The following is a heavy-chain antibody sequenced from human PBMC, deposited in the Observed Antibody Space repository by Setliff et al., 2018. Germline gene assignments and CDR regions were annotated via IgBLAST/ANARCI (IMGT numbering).Heavy chain of an antibody. V-gene: IGHV4-34*01. CDR3: ARGGTFRYFDF. J-gene: IGHJ4*02. CDR1: GGTFSDYY. Sequence: SETLSLTCAAYGGTFSDYYWTWIRQPPGKGLEWVGEINHRGGTNYNPSLKSRVTMSVDTSKNQFSLKLRSVTAADTAVYYCARGGTFRYFDFWGQGAPVTVSS. CDR2: INHRGGT.